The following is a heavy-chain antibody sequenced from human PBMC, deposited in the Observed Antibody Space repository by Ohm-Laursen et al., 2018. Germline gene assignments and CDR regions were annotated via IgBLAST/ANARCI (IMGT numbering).Heavy chain of an antibody. J-gene: IGHJ5*02. D-gene: IGHD2-2*01. CDR1: GYTFTSYG. Sequence: SVKVSCKASGYTFTSYGISWVRQAPGQGLEWMGWISAYNGNTNYAQKLQGRVTMTTDTSTSTAYMELRSLRSEDTAVYYCARRGAKYQLLPRLNWFDPWGQGTLVTVSS. CDR3: ARRGAKYQLLPRLNWFDP. CDR2: ISAYNGNT. V-gene: IGHV1-18*01.